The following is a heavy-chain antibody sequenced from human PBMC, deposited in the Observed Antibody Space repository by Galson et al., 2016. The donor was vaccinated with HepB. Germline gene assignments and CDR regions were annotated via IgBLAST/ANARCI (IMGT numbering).Heavy chain of an antibody. Sequence: SLRLSCAASGFTFSRYGIHWVRQAPGKGLEWVAIISDDGKKKYYAASVKGRFTISRDNSKTTVYLQMNSLRAEDTAVYYCATVSYNDAGLADWGQGTLVTVSS. V-gene: IGHV3-33*01. D-gene: IGHD3-22*01. CDR2: ISDDGKKK. J-gene: IGHJ4*02. CDR3: ATVSYNDAGLAD. CDR1: GFTFSRYG.